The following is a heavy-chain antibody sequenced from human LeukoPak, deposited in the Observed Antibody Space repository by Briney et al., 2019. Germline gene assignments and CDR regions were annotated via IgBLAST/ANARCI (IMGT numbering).Heavy chain of an antibody. D-gene: IGHD5-18*01. CDR2: IFGSGIDT. V-gene: IGHV3-23*01. J-gene: IGHJ6*03. Sequence: GGSLRLSCAASGFTFTSYAMSWVRQAPGKGLEWVSSIFGSGIDTQYADSVKGRFTISRDNSKNTLYLQMNSLRAEDTAVYYCAKSTYSYGTLYYYYYMDVWGKGTTVTVSS. CDR1: GFTFTSYA. CDR3: AKSTYSYGTLYYYYYMDV.